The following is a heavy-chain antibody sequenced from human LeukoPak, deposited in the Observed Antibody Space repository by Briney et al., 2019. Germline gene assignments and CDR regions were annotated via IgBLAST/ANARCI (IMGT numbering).Heavy chain of an antibody. CDR2: IYYSGVT. V-gene: IGHV4-39*02. D-gene: IGHD4-23*01. Sequence: PSETLSLTCTVSGGSISSSGYYWGWIRQPPGKGLEWIASIYYSGVTYFNPSLKSRVTMSVDTSKNHFSLKLSSVTAADTAVYYCARLFYGGNFHFDYWGQGTLVTVSS. CDR1: GGSISSSGYY. CDR3: ARLFYGGNFHFDY. J-gene: IGHJ4*02.